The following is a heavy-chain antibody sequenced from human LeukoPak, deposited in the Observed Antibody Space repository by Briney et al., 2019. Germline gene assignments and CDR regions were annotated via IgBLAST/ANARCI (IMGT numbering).Heavy chain of an antibody. CDR1: GGTFSSYA. CDR3: ARDLGYCTNGVCHTRFDY. Sequence: SVKVSCKASGGTFSSYAISWVRQAPGRGLEWMGGIIPIFGTANYAQKFQGRVTITADESASTAYMELSSLRSEDTAVYYCARDLGYCTNGVCHTRFDYWGQGTLVAVSS. CDR2: IIPIFGTA. D-gene: IGHD2-8*01. V-gene: IGHV1-69*13. J-gene: IGHJ4*02.